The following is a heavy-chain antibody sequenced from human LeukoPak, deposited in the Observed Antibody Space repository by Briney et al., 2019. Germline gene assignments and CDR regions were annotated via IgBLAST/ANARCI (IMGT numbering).Heavy chain of an antibody. V-gene: IGHV4-34*01. J-gene: IGHJ4*02. D-gene: IGHD2-21*02. Sequence: SETLSLTCAVYGGSFSGYYWSWIRQPPGKGLEWIGEINHSGSTNYNPSLKSRVTISVDTSKNQFSLKLSSVTAADTAVHYCARRRVVTASFDYWGQGTLVTVSS. CDR3: ARRRVVTASFDY. CDR1: GGSFSGYY. CDR2: INHSGST.